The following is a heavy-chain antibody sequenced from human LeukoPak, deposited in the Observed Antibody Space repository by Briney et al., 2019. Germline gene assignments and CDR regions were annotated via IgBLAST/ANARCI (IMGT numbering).Heavy chain of an antibody. J-gene: IGHJ5*02. CDR1: GSTFTGYY. V-gene: IGHV1-46*01. Sequence: ASVKVSCKASGSTFTGYYMHWVRQAPGQELEWMGLINPTVGSTGYAQKFQGRVTMTRDMSTSTDYMELSSLRSEDTAIYYCARDNSVGDNAWWFDPWGQGTLVTVSS. D-gene: IGHD1-26*01. CDR3: ARDNSVGDNAWWFDP. CDR2: INPTVGST.